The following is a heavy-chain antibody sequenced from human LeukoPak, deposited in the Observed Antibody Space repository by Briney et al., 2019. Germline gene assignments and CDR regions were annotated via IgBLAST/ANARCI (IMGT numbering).Heavy chain of an antibody. V-gene: IGHV4-34*01. CDR1: GVSFSGYY. D-gene: IGHD3-3*01. CDR2: INHSGST. CDR3: ARGRYDFWSGYRGYFGY. J-gene: IGHJ4*02. Sequence: PSETLSLTCAVYGVSFSGYYWSWIRQPPGKGLEWIGEINHSGSTNYNPSLKSRVTISVDTSKNQFSLKLSSVTAADTAVYYCARGRYDFWSGYRGYFGYWGQGTLVTVSS.